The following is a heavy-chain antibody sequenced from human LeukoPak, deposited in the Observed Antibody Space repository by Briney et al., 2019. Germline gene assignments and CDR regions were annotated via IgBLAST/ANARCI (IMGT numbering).Heavy chain of an antibody. CDR2: ISYDGSNK. J-gene: IGHJ4*02. CDR1: GFTFSSYA. Sequence: GMSLRLSCAASGFTFSSYAMHWVRQAPGKGLEWVAVISYDGSNKYYADSVKGRFTISRDNSKNTLYLQMNSLRAEDTAVYYCARALRFLEWLYPADYWGQGTLVTVSS. CDR3: ARALRFLEWLYPADY. D-gene: IGHD3-3*01. V-gene: IGHV3-30-3*01.